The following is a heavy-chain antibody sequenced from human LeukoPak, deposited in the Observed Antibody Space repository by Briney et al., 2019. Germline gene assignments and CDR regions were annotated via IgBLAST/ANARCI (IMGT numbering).Heavy chain of an antibody. J-gene: IGHJ4*02. V-gene: IGHV1-18*01. CDR3: ARTYCSSTSCWYGSYYFDY. CDR1: GYTFTSYG. CDR2: ISACNGNT. Sequence: ASVKVSCKASGYTFTSYGISWVRQAPGQGLEWMGWISACNGNTNYAQKLQGRVTMTTDTSTSTAYMELRSLRSDDTAVYYCARTYCSSTSCWYGSYYFDYWGQGTLVTVSS. D-gene: IGHD2-2*01.